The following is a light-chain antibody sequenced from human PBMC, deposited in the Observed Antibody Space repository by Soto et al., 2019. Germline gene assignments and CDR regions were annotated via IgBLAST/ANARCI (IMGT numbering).Light chain of an antibody. Sequence: QSVLAQPASVSGSPGQSITIACTGTASDIGNYNWVSWYQQYPGKAPKLMIYAVNNRPSGVSNRFSASKSGNTASLTISGLQAEDEADYYCSSCRAYSTLWVFGGWTKVTVL. CDR3: SSCRAYSTLWV. V-gene: IGLV2-14*01. J-gene: IGLJ3*02. CDR1: ASDIGNYNW. CDR2: AVN.